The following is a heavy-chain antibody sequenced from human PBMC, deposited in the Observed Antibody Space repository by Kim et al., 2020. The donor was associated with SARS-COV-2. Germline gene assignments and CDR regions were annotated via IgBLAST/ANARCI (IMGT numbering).Heavy chain of an antibody. J-gene: IGHJ4*02. CDR3: ARDARDTAMNH. V-gene: IGHV1-18*01. Sequence: TNYAQKLQGRGTLTTDTSTSTAYMELRSLRSDDTAVYYCARDARDTAMNHWGQGTLVTVSS. CDR2: T. D-gene: IGHD5-18*01.